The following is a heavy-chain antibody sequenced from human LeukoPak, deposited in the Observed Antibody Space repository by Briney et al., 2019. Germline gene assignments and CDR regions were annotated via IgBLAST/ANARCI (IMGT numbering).Heavy chain of an antibody. CDR1: GGSISSYY. V-gene: IGHV4-34*01. Sequence: SETLSLTCTVSGGSISSYYWSWIRQPPGKGLEWIGEINHSGSTNYNPSLKSRVTISVDMSKNQFSLKLSSVTAADTAVYYCARHNHNTAMVFFDYWGQGTLVTVSS. CDR3: ARHNHNTAMVFFDY. J-gene: IGHJ4*02. D-gene: IGHD5-18*01. CDR2: INHSGST.